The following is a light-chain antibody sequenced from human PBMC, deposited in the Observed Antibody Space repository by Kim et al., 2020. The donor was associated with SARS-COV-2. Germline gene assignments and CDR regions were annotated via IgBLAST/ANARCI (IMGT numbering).Light chain of an antibody. Sequence: RVPIPCTGSSSKTGAGYDVHWYQQLPGTAPKLLIYGNSNRPSGVPDRFSGSKSGTSASLAITGLQAEDEADYYCQSYDSSLSGYVFGTGTQLTVL. J-gene: IGLJ1*01. CDR1: SSKTGAGYD. CDR2: GNS. CDR3: QSYDSSLSGYV. V-gene: IGLV1-40*01.